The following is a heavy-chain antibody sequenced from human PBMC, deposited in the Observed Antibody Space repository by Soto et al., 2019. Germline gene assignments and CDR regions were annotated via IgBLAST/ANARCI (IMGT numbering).Heavy chain of an antibody. CDR3: ARHRFRASDGPLNYSFGMDV. CDR1: GASISNFY. V-gene: IGHV4-59*08. Sequence: SETLSLTCTVSGASISNFYWSWIRQPPGKGLEWVGHIYYGGNAYNPSLKSRVTISVDTSKNQFSLKLSSVTAADTAVYFCARHRFRASDGPLNYSFGMDVWGQGTTVTVSS. CDR2: IYYGGNA. J-gene: IGHJ6*02. D-gene: IGHD2-21*01.